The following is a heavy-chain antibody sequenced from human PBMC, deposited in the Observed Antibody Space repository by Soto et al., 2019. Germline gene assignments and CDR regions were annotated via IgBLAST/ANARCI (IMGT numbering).Heavy chain of an antibody. CDR1: GFTFSSYA. V-gene: IGHV3-23*01. CDR2: ISGSGGST. Sequence: GGSLRLSCAASGFTFSSYAMSWVRQAPGKGLEWVSAISGSGGSTYYADSVKGRFTISRDNSKNTLYLQMNSLRAEDTAVYYCAKDHNDERVVVLDAFDIWGQGTMVTVSS. CDR3: AKDHNDERVVVLDAFDI. D-gene: IGHD2-15*01. J-gene: IGHJ3*02.